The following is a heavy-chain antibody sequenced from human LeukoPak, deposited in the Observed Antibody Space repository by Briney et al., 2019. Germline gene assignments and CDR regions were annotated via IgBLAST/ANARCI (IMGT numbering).Heavy chain of an antibody. CDR2: LYSDGNT. CDR3: ARGVEPLAANTLAY. CDR1: GFTVITND. V-gene: IGHV3-53*01. D-gene: IGHD1-14*01. J-gene: IGHJ4*02. Sequence: GGSLRLSCAASGFTVITNDMTWVRQAPGKGLEWVSVLYSDGNTKYADSVQGRFTISRDNSKNTLNLEMNSLSPDDTAVYYCARGVEPLAANTLAYWGQGTLVTVSS.